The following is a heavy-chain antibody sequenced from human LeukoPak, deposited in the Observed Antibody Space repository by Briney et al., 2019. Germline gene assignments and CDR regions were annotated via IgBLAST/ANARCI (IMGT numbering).Heavy chain of an antibody. Sequence: GGSLRLSCAASGFNFRGYAMSWVRQAPGKRLEWVSTVTGGAVATYYADSERGRHTISRDNSKNTLYLQMNSLRAEDTAVYYCARDSPLKGYNSGWATNSFDFWGQGTLVTVSS. D-gene: IGHD6-19*01. V-gene: IGHV3-23*01. CDR3: ARDSPLKGYNSGWATNSFDF. CDR2: VTGGAVAT. CDR1: GFNFRGYA. J-gene: IGHJ4*02.